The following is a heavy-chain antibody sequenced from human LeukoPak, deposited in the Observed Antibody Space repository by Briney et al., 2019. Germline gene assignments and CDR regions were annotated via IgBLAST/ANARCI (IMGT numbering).Heavy chain of an antibody. J-gene: IGHJ4*02. D-gene: IGHD2-21*02. CDR2: IKQDGSEK. CDR3: ARESPLPTFYCGGDCYLYCFDY. V-gene: IGHV3-7*01. CDR1: GFTFSSYW. Sequence: GGSLRLSCAASGFTFSSYWMRWVRQAPGKGLEWVANIKQDGSEKYYVDSVKGRFTISRDNAKNSLYLQMNSLRAEDTAVYYCARESPLPTFYCGGDCYLYCFDYWSQGTLVTVSA.